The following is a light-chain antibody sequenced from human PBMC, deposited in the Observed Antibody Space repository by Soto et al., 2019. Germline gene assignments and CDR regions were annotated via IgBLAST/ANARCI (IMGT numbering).Light chain of an antibody. J-gene: IGKJ1*01. CDR3: QHYDNWPPWT. CDR1: QSVSSSY. CDR2: GAS. V-gene: IGKV3-15*01. Sequence: EIVLTQSPGTLSLSPGERATLSCRASQSVSSSYLAWYQQKPGQAPRLLIYGASTRATGIPARFSGSGSGTEFTLTISSLLSEDFAVYYCQHYDNWPPWTFGPGTKVDIK.